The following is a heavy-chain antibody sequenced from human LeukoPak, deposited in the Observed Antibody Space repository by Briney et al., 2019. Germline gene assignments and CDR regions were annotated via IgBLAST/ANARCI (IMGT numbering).Heavy chain of an antibody. J-gene: IGHJ4*02. CDR1: GVSISSYY. D-gene: IGHD6-25*01. CDR3: AKRGYSSGWNY. V-gene: IGHV4-59*08. CDR2: IYYSGST. Sequence: SETLSLTCTVSGVSISSYYWSWIRQPPGKGLEWIGHIYYSGSTNYNPSLKSRVTISVDTSKNQISLRLNSVTAADTAVYYCAKRGYSSGWNYWGQGTLVTVSS.